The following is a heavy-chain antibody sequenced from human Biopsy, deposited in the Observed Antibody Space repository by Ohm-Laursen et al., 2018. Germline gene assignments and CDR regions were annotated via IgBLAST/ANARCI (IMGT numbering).Heavy chain of an antibody. CDR2: TSSRTNTI. D-gene: IGHD2/OR15-2a*01. V-gene: IGHV3-11*01. Sequence: GSLRLSCAASGFTFSDYYMSWIRQAPGKGLKWVSYTSSRTNTIYYADSVKGRFTISRDNAKNSLYLQMNRLRAEDTAVYYCARGSFAPDFWGQGTLVTVSS. J-gene: IGHJ4*02. CDR1: GFTFSDYY. CDR3: ARGSFAPDF.